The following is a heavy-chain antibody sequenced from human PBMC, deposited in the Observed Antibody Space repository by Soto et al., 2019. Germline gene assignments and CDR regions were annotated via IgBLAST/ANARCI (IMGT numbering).Heavy chain of an antibody. CDR2: IIPIFGTA. Sequence: SVKVSCKASGGTFSSYAISWVRQAPGQGLEWMGGIIPIFGTANYAQKFQGRVTITADKSTSTAYMELSSLRSEDTAVYYCAREDQYSSSWYWFDPWGQGTLVTVSS. CDR1: GGTFSSYA. J-gene: IGHJ5*02. CDR3: AREDQYSSSWYWFDP. D-gene: IGHD6-13*01. V-gene: IGHV1-69*06.